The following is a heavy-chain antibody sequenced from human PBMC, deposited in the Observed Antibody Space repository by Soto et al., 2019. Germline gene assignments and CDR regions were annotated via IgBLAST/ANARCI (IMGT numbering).Heavy chain of an antibody. CDR1: GGSISSYY. CDR2: IYYSGST. J-gene: IGHJ3*02. Sequence: SETLSLTCTVSGGSISSYYWSWIPQPPGKGLEWIGYIYYSGSTNYNPSLKSRVTISVDTSKNQFSLKLSSVTAADTAVYYCARETTPVAFDIWGQGTMVTVSS. V-gene: IGHV4-59*01. CDR3: ARETTPVAFDI. D-gene: IGHD4-17*01.